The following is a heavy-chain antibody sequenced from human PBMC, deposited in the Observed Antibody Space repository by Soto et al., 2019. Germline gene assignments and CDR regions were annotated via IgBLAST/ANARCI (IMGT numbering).Heavy chain of an antibody. J-gene: IGHJ4*02. CDR1: GVSISSGNW. CDR2: IFHDGTA. Sequence: SETLSLTCAVSGVSISSGNWWTWVRQSPQRGLEYIGEIFHDGTANYYPSFERRVAISVDTSKNQFSLKLTSVTAADTAIYFCARLVYDTRLNYMYFDSWDQGTLVTVSS. CDR3: ARLVYDTRLNYMYFDS. V-gene: IGHV4-4*02. D-gene: IGHD3-10*01.